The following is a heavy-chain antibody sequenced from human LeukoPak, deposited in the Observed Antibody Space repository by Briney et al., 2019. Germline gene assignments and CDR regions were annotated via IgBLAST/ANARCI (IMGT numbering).Heavy chain of an antibody. J-gene: IGHJ4*02. Sequence: SETLSLTCAVYGGSFSGYYCSWIRQPPGKGLEWIGEINHSGSTNYNPSLKSRVTISVDTSKNQFSLKLSSVTAADTAVYYCARGRNGDYADWGQGTLVTVSS. V-gene: IGHV4-34*01. D-gene: IGHD4-17*01. CDR1: GGSFSGYY. CDR2: INHSGST. CDR3: ARGRNGDYAD.